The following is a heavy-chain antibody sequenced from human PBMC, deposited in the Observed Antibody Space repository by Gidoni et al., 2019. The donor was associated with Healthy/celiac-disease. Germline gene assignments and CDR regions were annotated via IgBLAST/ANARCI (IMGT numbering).Heavy chain of an antibody. V-gene: IGHV3-30*18. J-gene: IGHJ4*02. CDR1: GFTFSSYG. CDR2: ISYDGSNK. D-gene: IGHD6-19*01. Sequence: QVQLVESGGGVVQPGRSLRLSCAASGFTFSSYGMHWVRQAPGKGLEWVAVISYDGSNKYYADSVKGRFTISRDNSKNTLYLQMNSLRAEDTAVYYCAKGGSSGCPNWGQGTLVTVSS. CDR3: AKGGSSGCPN.